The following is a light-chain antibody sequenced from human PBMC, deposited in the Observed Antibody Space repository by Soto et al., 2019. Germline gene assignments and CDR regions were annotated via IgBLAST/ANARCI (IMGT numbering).Light chain of an antibody. CDR2: EVS. J-gene: IGLJ2*01. V-gene: IGLV2-14*01. CDR3: SSYAGTSTLI. Sequence: QSALTQAASVSGSPGQSITLSCTGSNSDIGTYNFVSWYQQHTDKAPRLILYEVSNRPSGISSRFSGSKSGNSASLTISGLQPEDEALYFCSSYAGTSTLIFGGGTKLTVL. CDR1: NSDIGTYNF.